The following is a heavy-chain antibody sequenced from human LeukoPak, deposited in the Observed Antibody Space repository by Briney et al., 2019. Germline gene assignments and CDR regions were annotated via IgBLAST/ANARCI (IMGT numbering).Heavy chain of an antibody. CDR3: ARGELWFGETEDAFDF. J-gene: IGHJ3*01. CDR1: GYTFTGYY. CDR2: INPNSGGT. V-gene: IGHV1-2*02. Sequence: GASVKVSCKASGYTFTGYYMHWVRQAPGQGLEWMGWINPNSGGTNYAQKFQGRVTMTTDTSTSTAYMELRSLRSDDTAVYYCARGELWFGETEDAFDFWGQGTMVTVSS. D-gene: IGHD3-10*01.